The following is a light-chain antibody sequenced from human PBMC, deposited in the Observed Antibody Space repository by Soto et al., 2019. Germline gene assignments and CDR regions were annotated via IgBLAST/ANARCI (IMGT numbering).Light chain of an antibody. CDR3: QSSYSSRSGHVV. V-gene: IGLV1-40*01. CDR2: GNS. CDR1: SSNIGAGYD. J-gene: IGLJ2*01. Sequence: QSALTQPPSVSGSPGQRVTISCTGSSSNIGAGYDVHWYQQLPGTAPKLLIYGNSNRPSGVPDRFSGSKSGTSASLAITGLQAEDEADYYCQSSYSSRSGHVVFGGGTKLTVL.